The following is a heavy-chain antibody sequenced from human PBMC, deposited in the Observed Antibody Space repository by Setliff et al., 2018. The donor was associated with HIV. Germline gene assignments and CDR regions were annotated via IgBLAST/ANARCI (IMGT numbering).Heavy chain of an antibody. CDR3: ARHRHTAAGTLDAFDI. CDR2: IYPVDSDT. V-gene: IGHV5-51*01. D-gene: IGHD6-13*01. CDR1: GYTFTSYW. Sequence: GESLKISCKGSGYTFTSYWIGWVRQMPGKGLEWMGIIYPVDSDTRYSPSFQGQVTIPSDKSISTAYLQWSTLKASDTAIYYCARHRHTAAGTLDAFDIWGQGTVVTVSS. J-gene: IGHJ3*02.